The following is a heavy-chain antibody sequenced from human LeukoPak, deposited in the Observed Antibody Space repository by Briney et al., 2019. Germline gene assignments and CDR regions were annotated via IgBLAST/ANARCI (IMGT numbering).Heavy chain of an antibody. CDR2: ISGNGYST. CDR1: GFTFSSDD. Sequence: GGSLRLSCAASGFTFSSDDMNWVRQAPGKGLEWVSGISGNGYSTWYADSVKGRFTISRDNSKNALSLQMNSLRAEDTAVYYCAKVNWCSASCADAWGQGTLVTVSS. J-gene: IGHJ4*02. CDR3: AKVNWCSASCADA. V-gene: IGHV3-23*01. D-gene: IGHD2-2*01.